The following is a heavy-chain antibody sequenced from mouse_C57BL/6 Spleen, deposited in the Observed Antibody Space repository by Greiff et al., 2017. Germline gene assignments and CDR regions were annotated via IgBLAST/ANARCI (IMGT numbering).Heavy chain of an antibody. CDR1: GYAFSSSW. CDR3: APQLRLRFAY. J-gene: IGHJ3*01. D-gene: IGHD3-2*02. CDR2: IYPGDGDT. V-gene: IGHV1-82*01. Sequence: QVQLQQSGPELVKPGASVKISCKASGYAFSSSWMNWVKQRPGKGLEWIGRIYPGDGDTNYNGEFKGKATLTADKSSSTAYMQLSSLTSEDSAVYFCAPQLRLRFAYWGQGTLVTVSA.